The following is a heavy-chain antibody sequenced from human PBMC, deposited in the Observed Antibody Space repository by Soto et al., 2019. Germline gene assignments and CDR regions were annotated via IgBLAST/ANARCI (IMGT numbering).Heavy chain of an antibody. Sequence: HPGGSLRLSCAASGFTLSGHALHWVRQAPGKGLEWVALISYDGTDKYYADSVKGRFTISRDNSKNTLYLQMNSLRAEDTAVYYCARDLYHYDSTGNAFDIWGRGTMVTVSS. CDR2: ISYDGTDK. CDR3: ARDLYHYDSTGNAFDI. D-gene: IGHD3-22*01. J-gene: IGHJ3*02. V-gene: IGHV3-30-3*01. CDR1: GFTLSGHA.